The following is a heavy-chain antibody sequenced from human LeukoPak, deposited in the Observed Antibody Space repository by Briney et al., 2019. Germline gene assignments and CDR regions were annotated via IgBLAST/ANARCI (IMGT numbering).Heavy chain of an antibody. J-gene: IGHJ5*02. Sequence: PSETLSLTCAVYGGSFSGYYWSWIRQPPGKGLEWIGEINHSGSTNYNPSLKSRVTISVDTPKNQFSLKLSSVTAADTAVYYCASTLDYYDSSGYAFGNWFDPWGQGTLVTVSS. D-gene: IGHD3-22*01. CDR3: ASTLDYYDSSGYAFGNWFDP. V-gene: IGHV4-34*01. CDR2: INHSGST. CDR1: GGSFSGYY.